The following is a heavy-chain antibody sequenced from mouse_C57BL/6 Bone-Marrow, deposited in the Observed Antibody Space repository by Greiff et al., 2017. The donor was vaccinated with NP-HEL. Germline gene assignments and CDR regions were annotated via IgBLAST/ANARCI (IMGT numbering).Heavy chain of an antibody. J-gene: IGHJ2*01. V-gene: IGHV14-2*01. CDR1: GFNIKDYY. D-gene: IGHD2-4*01. CDR2: IDPEDGET. CDR3: ARPTMITYYFDY. Sequence: DVKLQESGAELVKPGASVKLSCTASGFNIKDYYMHWVKQRTEQGLEWIGRIDPEDGETKYAPKFQGKATITADTSSNTAYLQLSSLTSEDTAVYYCARPTMITYYFDYWGQGTTLTVSS.